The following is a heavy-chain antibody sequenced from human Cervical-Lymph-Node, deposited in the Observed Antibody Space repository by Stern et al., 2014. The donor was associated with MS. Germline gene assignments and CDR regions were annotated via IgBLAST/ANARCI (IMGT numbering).Heavy chain of an antibody. CDR2: ISYDGSNK. CDR1: GFTFSSFA. CDR3: ARDRNWNDKNAFDI. D-gene: IGHD1-1*01. V-gene: IGHV3-30*01. Sequence: VQLVESGGGVVQPGRSLRLSCAASGFTFSSFAMPWVRQAPGKGLEWVAVISYDGSNKYYADSVKGRFTISRDNSKNTLYLQMNSLRAEDTAVYYCARDRNWNDKNAFDIWGQGTMVTVSS. J-gene: IGHJ3*02.